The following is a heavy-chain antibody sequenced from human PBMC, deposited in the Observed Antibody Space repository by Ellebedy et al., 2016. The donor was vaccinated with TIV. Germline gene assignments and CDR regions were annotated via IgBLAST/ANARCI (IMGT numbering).Heavy chain of an antibody. CDR2: INHGGST. CDR1: GESFSAYY. D-gene: IGHD2-21*02. Sequence: MPSETLSLTCAVYGESFSAYYWNWIRQPPGKGLEWIGEINHGGSTNYNPSRKSRVTISVDTSKNQFSLKLSSVTAADTAVYYCARGRPWRLAPDFDYWGQGTLVTVSS. CDR3: ARGRPWRLAPDFDY. V-gene: IGHV4-34*01. J-gene: IGHJ4*02.